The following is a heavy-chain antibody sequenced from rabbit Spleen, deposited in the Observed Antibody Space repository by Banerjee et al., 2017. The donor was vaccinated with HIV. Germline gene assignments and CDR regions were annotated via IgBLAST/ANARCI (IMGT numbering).Heavy chain of an antibody. CDR3: ARDTSSSFSSYGMDL. Sequence: QEPLVESGGGLVTPGGNLTLTCTASGFDFSSYWMSWVRQAPGKGPEWIGCVDVGKSGFTYFASWAKGRFTMSRTSSTTVTLQMTSLTAADTATYFCARDTSSSFSSYGMDLWGPGTLVTVS. CDR1: GFDFSSYW. V-gene: IGHV1S45*01. CDR2: VDVGKSGFT. D-gene: IGHD1-1*01. J-gene: IGHJ6*01.